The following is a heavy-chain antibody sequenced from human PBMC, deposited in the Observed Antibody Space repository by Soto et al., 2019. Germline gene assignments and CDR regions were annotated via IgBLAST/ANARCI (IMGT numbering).Heavy chain of an antibody. D-gene: IGHD4-17*01. V-gene: IGHV3-48*02. Sequence: GGSLRLSCEASGFTFSTHSMNWVRQAPGTGLEWVAYISSTSLTVYYADSVKGRFTISRDNVNNSLNLQMNSLRDEDTAVYYCARSRSWYGNYFDPWGQGTRVTVSS. J-gene: IGHJ5*02. CDR2: ISSTSLTV. CDR1: GFTFSTHS. CDR3: ARSRSWYGNYFDP.